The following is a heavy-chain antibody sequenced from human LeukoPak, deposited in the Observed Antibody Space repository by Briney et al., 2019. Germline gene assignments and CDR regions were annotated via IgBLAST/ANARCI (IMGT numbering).Heavy chain of an antibody. CDR3: ARYASTAFDI. J-gene: IGHJ3*02. D-gene: IGHD2-2*01. Sequence: PSDTLSLTCTVSGGSISSYYWIWIRQPAGKGLEWVGRIYSSGSTNYNPSLKSRVTMSVDTSKNQFSLKLSSVTAADTAVYYCARYASTAFDIWGQGTMVTVSS. CDR1: GGSISSYY. CDR2: IYSSGST. V-gene: IGHV4-4*07.